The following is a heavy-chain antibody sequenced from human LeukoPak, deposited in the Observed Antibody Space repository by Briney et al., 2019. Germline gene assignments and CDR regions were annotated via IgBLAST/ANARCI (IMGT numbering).Heavy chain of an antibody. CDR3: ARNPSYDILTGYTDYYGMDV. D-gene: IGHD3-9*01. CDR2: IYYSGST. V-gene: IGHV4-59*01. J-gene: IGHJ6*02. CDR1: GGSISSYY. Sequence: SETLSLTCTVSGGSISSYYWSWIRQPPGKGLEWIGYIYYSGSTNYNPSLKSRITISVDTSKNQFSLKLSSVTAADTAVYYCARNPSYDILTGYTDYYGMDVWGQGTTVTVSS.